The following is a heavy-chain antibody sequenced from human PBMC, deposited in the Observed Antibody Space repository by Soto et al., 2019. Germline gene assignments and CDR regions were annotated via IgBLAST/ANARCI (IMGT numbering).Heavy chain of an antibody. CDR2: IYYLGNT. CDR3: ARADYGSGSYNYYYGMDV. V-gene: IGHV4-39*07. Sequence: SETLSLTCTVSGGSISSSSSYWGWIRQPPGKGLEWVGSIYYLGNTYYNPSLGGRVSISVDTSKNQFSLKLSSVTAADTAVYYCARADYGSGSYNYYYGMDVWGQGTTVTVSS. J-gene: IGHJ6*02. D-gene: IGHD3-10*01. CDR1: GGSISSSSSY.